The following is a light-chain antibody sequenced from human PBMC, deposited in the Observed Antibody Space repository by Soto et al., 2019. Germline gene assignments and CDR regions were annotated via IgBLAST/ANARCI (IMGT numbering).Light chain of an antibody. CDR2: GAS. CDR1: QSVSSY. Sequence: EIVLTQSPATLSLSPWERATLSCRASQSVSSYLAWYQQKPGQAPRLLIYGASTRATGVPARFSGSGSGTEFTLTISSLQSEDFAVYYCQQYNNWPRTFGQGTRLEIK. J-gene: IGKJ5*01. V-gene: IGKV3-15*01. CDR3: QQYNNWPRT.